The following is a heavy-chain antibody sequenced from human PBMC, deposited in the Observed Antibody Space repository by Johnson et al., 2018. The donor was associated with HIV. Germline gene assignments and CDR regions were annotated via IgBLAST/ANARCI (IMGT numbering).Heavy chain of an antibody. J-gene: IGHJ3*02. D-gene: IGHD2-21*02. CDR2: IRYDGGNK. CDR3: AGGVTVAFDI. CDR1: GFTFSNAW. V-gene: IGHV3-30*02. Sequence: QEQLVESGGGLVKPGGSLRLSCAASGFTFSNAWMSWVRQAPGKGLEWVAFIRYDGGNKYYADSVKGRFTISRDNSKNSLYLQMNSLRVEDTAVYYCAGGVTVAFDIWGPGTVVTVSS.